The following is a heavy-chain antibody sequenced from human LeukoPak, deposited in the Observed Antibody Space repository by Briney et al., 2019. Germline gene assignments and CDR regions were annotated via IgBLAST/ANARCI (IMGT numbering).Heavy chain of an antibody. V-gene: IGHV3-23*01. J-gene: IGHJ5*02. D-gene: IGHD6-19*01. Sequence: PGGCLRLSCAASGFTFSSYAMSWVRQPPGKGLEWVSGISGSGGSTYYAGSVKGRFTISRDNSRNTLYLQTNSLTAEDTAVYYCAKVAVAGYNWFDPWGQGTLVTVSS. CDR1: GFTFSSYA. CDR3: AKVAVAGYNWFDP. CDR2: ISGSGGST.